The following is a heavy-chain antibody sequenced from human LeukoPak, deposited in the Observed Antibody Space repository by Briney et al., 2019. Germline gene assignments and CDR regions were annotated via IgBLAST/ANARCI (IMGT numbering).Heavy chain of an antibody. CDR2: IIPIFGTA. CDR1: GYTFTSYY. V-gene: IGHV1-69*13. J-gene: IGHJ4*02. CDR3: ARANVDTAMAYYFDY. D-gene: IGHD5-18*01. Sequence: GASVKVSCKASGYTFTSYYMHWVRQAPGQGLEWMGGIIPIFGTANYAQKFQGRVTITADESTSTAYMELSSLRSEDTAVYYCARANVDTAMAYYFDYWGQGTLVTVSS.